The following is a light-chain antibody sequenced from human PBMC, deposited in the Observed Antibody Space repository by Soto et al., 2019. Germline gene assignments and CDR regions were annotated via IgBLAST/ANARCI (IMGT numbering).Light chain of an antibody. V-gene: IGLV2-14*01. Sequence: QSALTQPASVSGSPGQSITISCTGTSSDVGAYNYVSWYQHHPGKVPKLLICEVTNRPSGVSDRFSGSKSGNTASLTISGLQAEDEAEYYCSSKRDSSTLFVFATGTKVTVL. CDR1: SSDVGAYNY. CDR2: EVT. J-gene: IGLJ1*01. CDR3: SSKRDSSTLFV.